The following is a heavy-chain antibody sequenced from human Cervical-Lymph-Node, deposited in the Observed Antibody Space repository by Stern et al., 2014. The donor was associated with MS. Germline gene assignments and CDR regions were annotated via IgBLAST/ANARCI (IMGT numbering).Heavy chain of an antibody. V-gene: IGHV3-30*04. Sequence: VQLVQSGGGVVQPGRSLRLSCAASGFTFSSYAMHWVRQAPGKGLEWVAVISYDGSNKYYADSVKGRFTISRDNSKNTLYLQMNSLRAEDTAVYYCARDTSYYGFMDVWGQGTTVTVSS. CDR1: GFTFSSYA. CDR2: ISYDGSNK. D-gene: IGHD3-10*01. CDR3: ARDTSYYGFMDV. J-gene: IGHJ6*02.